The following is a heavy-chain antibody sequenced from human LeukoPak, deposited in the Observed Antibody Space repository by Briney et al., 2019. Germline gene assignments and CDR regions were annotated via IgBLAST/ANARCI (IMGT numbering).Heavy chain of an antibody. D-gene: IGHD2-15*01. V-gene: IGHV1-2*02. Sequence: GASVKVSCKASGYTFTGYYMHWVRQAPGQGLEWMGWINPNSGGTNYAQKFQGRVTMTRDTSISTAYMELSRLRSDDTAVYYCARDLIGYCSGGSCSYNWFDPWGQGTLVTVSS. CDR2: INPNSGGT. CDR1: GYTFTGYY. CDR3: ARDLIGYCSGGSCSYNWFDP. J-gene: IGHJ5*02.